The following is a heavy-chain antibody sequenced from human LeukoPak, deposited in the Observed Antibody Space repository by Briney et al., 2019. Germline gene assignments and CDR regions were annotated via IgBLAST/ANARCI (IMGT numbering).Heavy chain of an antibody. CDR1: EFIFSTSW. J-gene: IGHJ4*02. CDR2: IKADGSDT. Sequence: PGGSLRLSCAASEFIFSTSWMSWVRQAPGKGLEWVANIKADGSDTYYGDSVKGRFIISRDNAKNSLYLQMNRLRAEDSAVYFCARDQGSGWWSFDYWGRGTLVTVSS. D-gene: IGHD6-19*01. CDR3: ARDQGSGWWSFDY. V-gene: IGHV3-7*03.